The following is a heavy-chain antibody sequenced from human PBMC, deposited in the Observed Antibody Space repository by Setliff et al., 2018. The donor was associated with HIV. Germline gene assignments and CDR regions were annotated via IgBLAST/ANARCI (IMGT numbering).Heavy chain of an antibody. CDR2: FYYSGST. J-gene: IGHJ4*02. CDR1: GGSFSSHY. V-gene: IGHV4-59*11. Sequence: LSLTCTASGGSFSSHYWSWIRQPPGKGLEWIGSFYYSGSTNNNPSLKSRVTISVDTSKNQFSLKLSSVTAADTAVYYCAREGRGDWSYYFDYWGQGTLVTVSS. D-gene: IGHD2-21*02. CDR3: AREGRGDWSYYFDY.